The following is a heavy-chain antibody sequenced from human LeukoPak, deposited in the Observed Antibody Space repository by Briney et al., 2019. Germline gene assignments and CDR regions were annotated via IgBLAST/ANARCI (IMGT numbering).Heavy chain of an antibody. CDR2: INPNSGGT. D-gene: IGHD6-19*01. CDR1: GYTFTGYY. Sequence: GASVKVSCKASGYTFTGYYMHWVRQAPGQGLEWMGWINPNSGGTNYAQKFQGRVTMTRDTSISTAYMELSRLRSDDTAVYYCAREYASSSGWTYYFDYWSQGTLVTVSS. CDR3: AREYASSSGWTYYFDY. J-gene: IGHJ4*02. V-gene: IGHV1-2*02.